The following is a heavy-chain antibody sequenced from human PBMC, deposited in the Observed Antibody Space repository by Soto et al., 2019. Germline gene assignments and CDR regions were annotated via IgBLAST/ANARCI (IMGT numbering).Heavy chain of an antibody. V-gene: IGHV1-3*01. Sequence: GASVKVSCKASCYTLANHAIHWVRPAPGQRLEWMGCINAGNGNTEYSQKFQGRVTITRDTSASTAYMELSSLRSEDTAVYYCASFSKVYYYYGMDVWGQGTTVTVSS. CDR1: CYTLANHA. J-gene: IGHJ6*02. CDR3: ASFSKVYYYYGMDV. CDR2: INAGNGNT.